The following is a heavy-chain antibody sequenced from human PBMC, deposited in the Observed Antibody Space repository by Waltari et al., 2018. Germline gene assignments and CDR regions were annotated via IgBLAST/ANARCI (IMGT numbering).Heavy chain of an antibody. J-gene: IGHJ4*02. D-gene: IGHD3-10*01. CDR3: ARWSGSSLDY. CDR1: GYTFTGYY. CDR2: INPNSGST. Sequence: QVQLVQSGAEVKKPGASVKVSCKASGYTFTGYYMHWVRQAPGQGLEWMGWINPNSGSTNYEQKFQGRVTMTRDTSISTAYMELSRLRSDDTAVYYCARWSGSSLDYWGQGTLVTVSS. V-gene: IGHV1-2*02.